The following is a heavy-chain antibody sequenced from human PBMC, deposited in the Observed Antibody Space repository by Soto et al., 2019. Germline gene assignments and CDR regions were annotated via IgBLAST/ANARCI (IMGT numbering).Heavy chain of an antibody. CDR2: IYYSGST. Sequence: QLLASGPGLVKPSETLSLTCTVSGGSISSSSYYWGWIRQPPGKGLEWIGSIYYSGSTYYNPSLKSRVTISVDTSKNQFSLKLSSVTAADTAVYYCARPNYGDYGGYYYYYMDVWGKGTTVTVSS. CDR1: GGSISSSSYY. V-gene: IGHV4-39*01. CDR3: ARPNYGDYGGYYYYYMDV. D-gene: IGHD4-17*01. J-gene: IGHJ6*03.